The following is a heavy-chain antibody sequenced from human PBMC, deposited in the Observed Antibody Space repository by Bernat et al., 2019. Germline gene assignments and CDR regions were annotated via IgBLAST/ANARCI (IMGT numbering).Heavy chain of an antibody. CDR2: ISSNGGST. V-gene: IGHV3-64*01. D-gene: IGHD1-1*01. Sequence: EVQLVESGGGLVQPGGSLRLSCAASGFTFSSYAMHWVRQAPGKGLEYVSAISSNGGSTYYANSVKGRFTISRDNSKNTLYLQMGSLRAEDMAVYYCGRYHTDNLFYYWGQGTLVTVCS. J-gene: IGHJ4*02. CDR1: GFTFSSYA. CDR3: GRYHTDNLFYY.